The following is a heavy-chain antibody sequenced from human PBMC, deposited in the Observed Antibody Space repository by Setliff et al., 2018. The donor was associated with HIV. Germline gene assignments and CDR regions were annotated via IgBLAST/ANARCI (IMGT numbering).Heavy chain of an antibody. CDR3: ARHLEPYYDFWSGYYGHPFDP. V-gene: IGHV5-51*01. CDR2: IYPGDSDT. J-gene: IGHJ5*02. CDR1: GYSFTSYW. D-gene: IGHD3-3*01. Sequence: PGESLKISCKGSGYSFTSYWIGWVRQMPGKGLEWMGIIYPGDSDTRYSPSFQGQVTISADKSISTAYLQWSSLKASDTAMYYCARHLEPYYDFWSGYYGHPFDPWGQGTLVTVSS.